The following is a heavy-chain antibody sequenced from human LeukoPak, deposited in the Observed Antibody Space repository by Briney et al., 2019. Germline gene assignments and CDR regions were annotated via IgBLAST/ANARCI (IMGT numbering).Heavy chain of an antibody. V-gene: IGHV4-34*01. Sequence: PSETLSLTCAVYGGSFTDYYWSWIPKPPGKGLKGIGGFNPNEGTSYNPSLKSRVTISADTSKKQLSLKLTSVTAADTAVFYCARGPVRDDGLTGDSYYYGFDVWGQGTTVTVSS. CDR3: ARGPVRDDGLTGDSYYYGFDV. CDR2: FNPNEGT. J-gene: IGHJ6*02. D-gene: IGHD3-9*01. CDR1: GGSFTDYY.